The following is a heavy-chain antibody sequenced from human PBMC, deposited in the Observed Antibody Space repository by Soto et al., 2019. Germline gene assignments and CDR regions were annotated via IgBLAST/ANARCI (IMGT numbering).Heavy chain of an antibody. D-gene: IGHD3-3*01. V-gene: IGHV3-33*01. Sequence: GGSVRLSCAASGFTFSSYGMHWVRQAPGKGLEWVAVIWYDGSNKYYADSVKGRFTISRDNSKNTLYLQMNSLRAEDTAVYYCARVGYYDFWSGPYYMDVWGKGTTVTVSS. J-gene: IGHJ6*03. CDR2: IWYDGSNK. CDR3: ARVGYYDFWSGPYYMDV. CDR1: GFTFSSYG.